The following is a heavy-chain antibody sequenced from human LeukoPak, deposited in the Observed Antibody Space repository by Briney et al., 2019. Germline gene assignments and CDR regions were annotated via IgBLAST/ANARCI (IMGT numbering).Heavy chain of an antibody. V-gene: IGHV4-34*01. CDR3: ARGRPRIAARRNWSDP. J-gene: IGHJ5*02. D-gene: IGHD6-6*01. CDR2: INHSGST. CDR1: GGSFSGYY. Sequence: SETLSLTCAVYGGSFSGYYWSWIRQPPGKGLEWIGEINHSGSTNYNPSLKSRVTISVDTSKNQFSLKLSSVTAADTAVYYCARGRPRIAARRNWSDPWGQGTLVTVSS.